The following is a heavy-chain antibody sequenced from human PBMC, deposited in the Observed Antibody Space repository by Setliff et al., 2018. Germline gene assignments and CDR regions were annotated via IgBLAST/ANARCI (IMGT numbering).Heavy chain of an antibody. Sequence: SETLSLTCTVSGDSIRSSRYYWGWIRQPPGKGLEWIGSIYPSGNTYYNPSLKRRVTISVDTTKNQFSLQLNSVTAADTAVYYCARDPSSVAARPGYWGQGTLVTVSS. J-gene: IGHJ4*02. CDR2: IYPSGNT. CDR1: GDSIRSSRYY. V-gene: IGHV4-39*07. CDR3: ARDPSSVAARPGY. D-gene: IGHD6-6*01.